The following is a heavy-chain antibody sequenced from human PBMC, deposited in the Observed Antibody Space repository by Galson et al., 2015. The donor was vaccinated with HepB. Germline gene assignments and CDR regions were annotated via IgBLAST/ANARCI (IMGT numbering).Heavy chain of an antibody. D-gene: IGHD3-22*01. J-gene: IGHJ3*02. CDR1: GYSFTSYW. CDR2: IYPGDSDT. Sequence: QSGAEVKKPGESLKISCKGSGYSFTSYWIGWVRQMPGKGLEWMGIIYPGDSDTRYSPSFQGQVTISADKSISTAYLQWSSLKASDTAMYYCARALYYYDSSGYYRDAFDIWGQGTMVTVSS. V-gene: IGHV5-51*01. CDR3: ARALYYYDSSGYYRDAFDI.